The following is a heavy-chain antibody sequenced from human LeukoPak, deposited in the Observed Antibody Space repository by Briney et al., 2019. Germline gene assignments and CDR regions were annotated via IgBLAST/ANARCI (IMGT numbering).Heavy chain of an antibody. CDR1: GFTFSTHA. Sequence: GGSLRLSCAASGFTFSTHAMSWVRQAPGKGLEWVSAISGSGGSTYYADSVKGRFTISRDNSKNTLYLQMNSLRAEDTAVYYCAKDSTVVTPESAFDIWGQGTMVTVSS. CDR2: ISGSGGST. D-gene: IGHD4-23*01. V-gene: IGHV3-23*01. CDR3: AKDSTVVTPESAFDI. J-gene: IGHJ3*02.